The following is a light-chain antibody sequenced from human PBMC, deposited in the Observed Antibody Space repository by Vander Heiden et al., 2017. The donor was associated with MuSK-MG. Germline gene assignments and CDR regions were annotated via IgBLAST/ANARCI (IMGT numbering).Light chain of an antibody. CDR3: TSYTSSSALYV. Sequence: QSALTQPASVSVSPGHSITISCTGTSSDVGGYNYVCWYQQHPGKAPKLMIYDVSSRPSGVSNRFSGSKSGNTASLTISGLQAEDEADYYCTSYTSSSALYVFGTGTKVTVL. J-gene: IGLJ1*01. CDR2: DVS. CDR1: SSDVGGYNY. V-gene: IGLV2-14*01.